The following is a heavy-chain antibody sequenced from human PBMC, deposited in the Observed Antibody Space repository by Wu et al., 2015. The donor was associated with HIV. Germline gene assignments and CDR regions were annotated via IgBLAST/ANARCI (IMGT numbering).Heavy chain of an antibody. CDR2: INPSGGST. CDR3: AREIRDIVVVPAAIRAFDI. Sequence: QVQLVQSGAEVKKPGASVKVSCKASGYTFTSYYMHWVRQAPGQGLEWMGIINPSGGSTSYAQKFQGRVTMTRDTSTSTVYMELSSLRSEDTAVYYCAREIRDIVVVPAAIRAFDIWGQGTMVTVSS. CDR1: GYTFTSYY. D-gene: IGHD2-2*01. V-gene: IGHV1-46*01. J-gene: IGHJ3*02.